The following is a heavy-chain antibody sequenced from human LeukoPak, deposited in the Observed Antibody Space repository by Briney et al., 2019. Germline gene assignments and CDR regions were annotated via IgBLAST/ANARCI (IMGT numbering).Heavy chain of an antibody. CDR1: GGSISSSSYY. D-gene: IGHD5-12*01. CDR3: ARAATLPYHYYMDV. J-gene: IGHJ6*03. V-gene: IGHV4-39*07. CDR2: IYYSGST. Sequence: SETLSLTCTVSGGSISSSSYYWGWIRQPPGKGLEWIGSIYYSGSTYYNPSLKSRVTISVDTSKNQFSLKLSSVTAADTAVYYCARAATLPYHYYMDVWGKGTTVTVSS.